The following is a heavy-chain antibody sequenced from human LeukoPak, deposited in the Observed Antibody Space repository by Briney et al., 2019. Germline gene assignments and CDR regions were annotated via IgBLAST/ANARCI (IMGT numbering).Heavy chain of an antibody. D-gene: IGHD5-18*01. CDR3: AREVDTAMEAYYYYYYGMDV. CDR1: GFIFSNYW. CDR2: ISSSSSYI. V-gene: IGHV3-21*01. Sequence: GGSLRLSCVGSGFIFSNYWMAWVRQAPGKGLEWVSSISSSSSYIYYADSVKGRFTISRDNAKNSLYLQMNSLRAEDTAVYYCAREVDTAMEAYYYYYYGMDVWGQGTTVTVSS. J-gene: IGHJ6*02.